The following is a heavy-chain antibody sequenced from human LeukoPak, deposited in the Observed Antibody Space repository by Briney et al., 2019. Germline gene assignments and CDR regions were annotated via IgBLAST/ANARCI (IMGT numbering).Heavy chain of an antibody. D-gene: IGHD2-2*01. CDR3: ARDVVVVPAAIAVYYYYGMDV. CDR2: INHSGST. Sequence: SETLSLTCAVYGGSFSGYYWSWIRQPPGKGLEWIGEINHSGSTNYNPSLKSRVTISVDTSKNQFSLKLSSVTAADTAVYYCARDVVVVPAAIAVYYYYGMDVWGQGTTVTVSS. CDR1: GGSFSGYY. V-gene: IGHV4-34*01. J-gene: IGHJ6*02.